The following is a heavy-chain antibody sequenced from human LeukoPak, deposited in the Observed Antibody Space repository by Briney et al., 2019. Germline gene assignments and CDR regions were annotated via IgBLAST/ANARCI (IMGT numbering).Heavy chain of an antibody. CDR3: ATNPYCSSTSCHINYYYYYMDV. V-gene: IGHV3-30*02. J-gene: IGHJ6*03. D-gene: IGHD2-2*02. Sequence: SGGSLRLSCAASGFTFSSYAMSWVRQAPGKGLEWVAFIRYDGSNKYYADSVKGRFTISRDNSKNTLYLQMNSLRAEDTAVYYCATNPYCSSTSCHINYYYYYMDVWGKGTTVTVSS. CDR1: GFTFSSYA. CDR2: IRYDGSNK.